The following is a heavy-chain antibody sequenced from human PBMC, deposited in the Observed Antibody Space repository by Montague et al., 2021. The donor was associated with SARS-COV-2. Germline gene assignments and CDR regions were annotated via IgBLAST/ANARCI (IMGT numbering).Heavy chain of an antibody. CDR3: ARHVDSYGPYYFDY. Sequence: SETLSLTCTVSGGSTSSSSYYWGWIRQPPGKGLEWIGSIYYSGSTYYNPSLKSRVTISVDTSKNQFSLKLSSVTAADTAVYYCARHVDSYGPYYFDYWGQGTLVTVSS. CDR1: GGSTSSSSYY. CDR2: IYYSGST. J-gene: IGHJ4*02. V-gene: IGHV4-39*01. D-gene: IGHD5-18*01.